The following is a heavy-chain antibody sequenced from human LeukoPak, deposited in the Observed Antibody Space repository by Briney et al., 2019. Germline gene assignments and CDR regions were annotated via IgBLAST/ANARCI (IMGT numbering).Heavy chain of an antibody. D-gene: IGHD2-2*01. V-gene: IGHV1-8*01. CDR2: MSPNSGDT. J-gene: IGHJ4*02. CDR3: ARGPPSWGYDY. CDR1: GYTFTSYD. Sequence: ASVKVSCKASGYTFTSYDFNWVRQATGQRPEWMGWMSPNSGDTGHAQKFQDRVTMTRNTSISTAYMELSSLRSDDTAVYYCARGPPSWGYDYWGPGTLVTVSS.